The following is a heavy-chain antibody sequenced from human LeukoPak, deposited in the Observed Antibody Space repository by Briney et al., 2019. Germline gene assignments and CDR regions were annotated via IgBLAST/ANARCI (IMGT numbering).Heavy chain of an antibody. D-gene: IGHD2-15*01. Sequence: ASVKVSCKASGYTFTGYYMHWVRQAPGQGLEWMGWINPNSGGTNYAQKFQGRVTMTRDTSISTDYMELSRLRSDDTAVYYCARDSSQDIVVVVADPPNWFDPWGQGTLVTVSS. CDR3: ARDSSQDIVVVVADPPNWFDP. CDR1: GYTFTGYY. V-gene: IGHV1-2*02. J-gene: IGHJ5*02. CDR2: INPNSGGT.